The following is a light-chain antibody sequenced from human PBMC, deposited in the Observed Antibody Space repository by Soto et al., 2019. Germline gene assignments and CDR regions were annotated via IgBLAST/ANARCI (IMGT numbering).Light chain of an antibody. CDR2: EAS. CDR1: ETVNSW. CDR3: QHYNSYSEA. Sequence: DIQMTQSPSTLSASIGDRVTITCRASETVNSWLAWYQQKPGKAPELLIYEASNLQSGVPSRFSGNRSGTEFTLSISDLQPEDFATYYCQHYNSYSEAFGQGTKVDI. J-gene: IGKJ1*01. V-gene: IGKV1-5*03.